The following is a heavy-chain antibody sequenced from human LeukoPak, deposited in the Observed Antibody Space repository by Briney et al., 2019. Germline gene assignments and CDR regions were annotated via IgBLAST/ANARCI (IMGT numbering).Heavy chain of an antibody. CDR3: AKKSGLVYYYDSSGYYYFDY. D-gene: IGHD3-22*01. V-gene: IGHV3-23*01. CDR2: ISGSGGST. CDR1: GFTFSAYA. Sequence: GGSLRLSCAASGFTFSAYAMSWVRQAPGKGLEWVSAISGSGGSTYYADSVKGRFTISRDNSKNTLYLQMNSLRAEDTAVYYCAKKSGLVYYYDSSGYYYFDYWGQGTLVTVSS. J-gene: IGHJ4*02.